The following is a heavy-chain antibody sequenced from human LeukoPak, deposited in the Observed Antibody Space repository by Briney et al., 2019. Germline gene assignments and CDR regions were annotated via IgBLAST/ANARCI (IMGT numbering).Heavy chain of an antibody. CDR3: ARDTPIVGATVERYFDY. V-gene: IGHV3-21*01. J-gene: IGHJ4*02. Sequence: PGGSLRLSCAASGFTFSSYSMNWVRQAPGKGLEWVSSISSSSSYIYYADSVKGRFTISRDNAKNSLYLQMNSLRAEDTAVYYCARDTPIVGATVERYFDYWGQGTLVTVSS. D-gene: IGHD1-26*01. CDR2: ISSSSSYI. CDR1: GFTFSSYS.